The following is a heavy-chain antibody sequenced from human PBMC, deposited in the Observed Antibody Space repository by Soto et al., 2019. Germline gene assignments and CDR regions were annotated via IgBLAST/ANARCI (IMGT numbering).Heavy chain of an antibody. V-gene: IGHV4-59*01. Sequence: QVQLQESGPGLVKPSETLSLTCSVSGGSMTSYYCSWIRQPPGKGLECIGYIYYSGSTNYTPSLKSRDTISVHTSKTQLSLELSSVTAADTAVYYGERDSQGMDVWGKGTMVTVSS. CDR2: IYYSGST. CDR1: GGSMTSYY. J-gene: IGHJ6*04. CDR3: ERDSQGMDV.